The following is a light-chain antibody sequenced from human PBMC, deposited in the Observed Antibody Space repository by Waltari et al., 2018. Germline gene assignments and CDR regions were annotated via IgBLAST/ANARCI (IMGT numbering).Light chain of an antibody. CDR1: PTSQSVTNS. V-gene: IGKV3-11*01. Sequence: EIVLTQSPATLSLSPGERATLSCRASPTSQSVTNSLAWYQQIPGQAPRLLIYDASNRATGIPARFSGSGSGTDFTLTISSLEPEDFAVYYCQQRSNWPPVITFGGGTKIEIK. CDR3: QQRSNWPPVIT. J-gene: IGKJ4*01. CDR2: DAS.